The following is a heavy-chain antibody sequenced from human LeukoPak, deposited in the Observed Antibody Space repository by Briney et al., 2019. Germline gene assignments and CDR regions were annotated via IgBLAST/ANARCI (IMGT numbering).Heavy chain of an antibody. CDR2: IIPIFGTA. Sequence: ASVKVSCKASGGTFSSYAISWMRQAPGQGLEWMGGIIPIFGTANYAQKFQGRVTITADESTSTAYMELSSLRSEDTAVYYCARALYYYDSSGYFFDYWGQGTLVTVSS. D-gene: IGHD3-22*01. V-gene: IGHV1-69*13. CDR3: ARALYYYDSSGYFFDY. CDR1: GGTFSSYA. J-gene: IGHJ4*02.